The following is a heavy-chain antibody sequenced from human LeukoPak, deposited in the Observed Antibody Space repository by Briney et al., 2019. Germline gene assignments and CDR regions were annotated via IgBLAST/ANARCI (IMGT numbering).Heavy chain of an antibody. Sequence: GESLKISCKGSGYSFTTYWIGWVRQMPGKGLEWMGIIYPGDSDTRYSPSFQGQVTISADKSISTAYLQWSSLKAADTAVYYCARDPLITFGGVIVMYPGPNAFDIWGQGTMVTVSS. J-gene: IGHJ3*02. CDR1: GYSFTTYW. V-gene: IGHV5-51*01. D-gene: IGHD3-16*02. CDR2: IYPGDSDT. CDR3: ARDPLITFGGVIVMYPGPNAFDI.